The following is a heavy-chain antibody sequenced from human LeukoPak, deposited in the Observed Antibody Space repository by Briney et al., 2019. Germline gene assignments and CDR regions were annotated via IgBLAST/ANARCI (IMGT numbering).Heavy chain of an antibody. V-gene: IGHV1-2*02. CDR1: GYTFTGYY. CDR2: INPNSGGT. Sequence: ASVKVSCKASGYTFTGYYMHWVRQAPGHGLEWKGWINPNSGGTNYAQKFQGRVTMTRDTSISTAYMELSRLRSDDTAVYYCARDLANYYGSGSYGYWGQGTLVTVSS. J-gene: IGHJ4*02. CDR3: ARDLANYYGSGSYGY. D-gene: IGHD3-10*01.